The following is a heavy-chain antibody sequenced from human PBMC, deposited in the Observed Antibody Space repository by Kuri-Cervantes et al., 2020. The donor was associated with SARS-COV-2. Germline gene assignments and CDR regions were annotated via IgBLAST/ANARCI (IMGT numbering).Heavy chain of an antibody. CDR2: INHSGST. CDR1: GGSISSSSYY. CDR3: ARTGELPLYYFDY. V-gene: IGHV4-39*07. J-gene: IGHJ4*02. D-gene: IGHD1-26*01. Sequence: SETLSLTCTVSGGSISSSSYYWGWIRQPPGKGLEWIGEINHSGSTNYNPSLKRRVTISVDTSKNQFSLKLSSVTAADTAVYYCARTGELPLYYFDYWGQGTLVTVSS.